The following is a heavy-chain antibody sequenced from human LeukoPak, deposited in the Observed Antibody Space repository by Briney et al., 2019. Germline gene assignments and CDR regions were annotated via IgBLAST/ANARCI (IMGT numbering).Heavy chain of an antibody. CDR1: GYTFTGYY. CDR2: INPSGGST. J-gene: IGHJ6*03. V-gene: IGHV1-46*03. CDR3: ARGAYYDFWSGYYKRPFGYYYYMDV. D-gene: IGHD3-3*01. Sequence: ASVKVSCKASGYTFTGYYMHWVRQAPGQGLEWMGIINPSGGSTSYAQKFQGRVTMTRDTSTSTVYMELSSLRSEDTAVYYCARGAYYDFWSGYYKRPFGYYYYMDVWGKGTTVTVSS.